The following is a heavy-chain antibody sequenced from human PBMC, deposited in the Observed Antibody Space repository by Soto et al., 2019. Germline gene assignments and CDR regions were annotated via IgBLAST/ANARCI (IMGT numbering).Heavy chain of an antibody. V-gene: IGHV1-3*01. CDR3: ARGEEGGPNWFDP. D-gene: IGHD2-15*01. CDR2: INAGNGNT. CDR1: GYTFTSYA. J-gene: IGHJ5*02. Sequence: GASVKVSCKASGYTFTSYAMHWVRQAPGQRLEWMGWINAGNGNTKYSQKFQGRVTITRDTSASTAYMELSSLRSEDTAVYYCARGEEGGPNWFDPWGQGTLVTVSS.